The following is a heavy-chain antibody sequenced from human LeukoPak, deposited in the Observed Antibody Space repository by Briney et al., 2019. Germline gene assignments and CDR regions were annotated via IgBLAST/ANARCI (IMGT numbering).Heavy chain of an antibody. CDR1: GGSISSSNW. CDR2: IFHSGGT. J-gene: IGHJ4*02. Sequence: SGTLSLTCAVSGGSISSSNWWSWVRQPPEKGLEWIGEIFHSGGTNYNPSLKSRVTISVDKPKNQFSLKLSSVTAADTAVYYCARDMDSSGWLDYWGQGTLVTVSS. CDR3: ARDMDSSGWLDY. D-gene: IGHD6-19*01. V-gene: IGHV4-4*02.